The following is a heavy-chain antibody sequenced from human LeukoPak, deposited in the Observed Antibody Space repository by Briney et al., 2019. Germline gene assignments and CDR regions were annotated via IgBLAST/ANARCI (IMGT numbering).Heavy chain of an antibody. Sequence: SETLSLTCAVYGGSFSGYYWSWIRQPPGKGLEWIGETNHSGSTNYNPSLKSRVTISVDTSKNQFSLKLSSVTAADTAVHYCARGPFYSSPDYWGQGTLVTVSS. V-gene: IGHV4-34*01. CDR1: GGSFSGYY. J-gene: IGHJ4*02. CDR3: ARGPFYSSPDY. D-gene: IGHD3-3*02. CDR2: TNHSGST.